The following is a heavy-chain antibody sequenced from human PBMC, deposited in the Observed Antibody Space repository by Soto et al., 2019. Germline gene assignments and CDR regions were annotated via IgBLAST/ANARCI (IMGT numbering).Heavy chain of an antibody. Sequence: EVHLVESGGGLVQPGRSLRLSCVASGFTFDDYAMHWVRQAPGKVLEWVAGFSWNSGNIGYADAVKGRFTISRDNAKNSLYLQMNSLRPDDTALYYCAKDRDPGETTDGGEYFDYWGQGTLVTVSS. J-gene: IGHJ4*02. D-gene: IGHD3-16*01. CDR2: FSWNSGNI. CDR3: AKDRDPGETTDGGEYFDY. CDR1: GFTFDDYA. V-gene: IGHV3-9*01.